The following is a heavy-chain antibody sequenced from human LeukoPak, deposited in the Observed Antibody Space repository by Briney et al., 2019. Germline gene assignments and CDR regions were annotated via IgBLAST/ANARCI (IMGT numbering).Heavy chain of an antibody. CDR3: ARGGQLVFFGIPLSNWFDP. CDR1: GFTFSSYE. CDR2: ISSSGSTI. J-gene: IGHJ5*02. D-gene: IGHD6-13*01. V-gene: IGHV3-48*03. Sequence: GGSLRLSCAASGFTFSSYEMNWVRQAPGKGLEWVSYISSSGSTIYYADSVKGRFTISRDNAKNSLYLQMNSLRAEDTAVYYCARGGQLVFFGIPLSNWFDPWGQGTLVTVSS.